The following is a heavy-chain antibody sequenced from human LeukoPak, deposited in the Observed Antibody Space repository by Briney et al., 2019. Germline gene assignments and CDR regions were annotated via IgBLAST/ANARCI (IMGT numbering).Heavy chain of an antibody. Sequence: SETLSLTCTVSGGSLSSGGYYWSWIRQHPGKGLEWIGYIYYSGSTYYNPYLKSRVTISVDTSKNQFTLKLSTVTAADTAVYYCARSPTETTTFDYWGQGTLVTVSS. CDR3: ARSPTETTTFDY. CDR1: GGSLSSGGYY. J-gene: IGHJ4*02. CDR2: IYYSGST. V-gene: IGHV4-31*03. D-gene: IGHD1-7*01.